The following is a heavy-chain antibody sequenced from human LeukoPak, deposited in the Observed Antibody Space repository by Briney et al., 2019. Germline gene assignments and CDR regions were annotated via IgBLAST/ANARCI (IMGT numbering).Heavy chain of an antibody. CDR3: ARDWAPVAGTGEHYFDY. J-gene: IGHJ4*02. CDR2: IIPIFGTA. D-gene: IGHD6-19*01. Sequence: GASVKVSCKASGGTFSSYAISWVRQAPGQGPEWMGGIIPIFGTANYAQKFQGRVTITADESTSTAYMELSSLRSEDTAVYYCARDWAPVAGTGEHYFDYWGQGTLVTVSS. V-gene: IGHV1-69*13. CDR1: GGTFSSYA.